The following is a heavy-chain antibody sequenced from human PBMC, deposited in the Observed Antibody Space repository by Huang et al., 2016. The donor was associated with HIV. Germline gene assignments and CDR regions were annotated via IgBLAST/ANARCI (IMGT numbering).Heavy chain of an antibody. J-gene: IGHJ4*01. CDR2: IYYRGVS. CDR1: GGSISSHY. D-gene: IGHD2-15*01. CDR3: ARDRRHCSGGSCYYSDY. Sequence: QVQLQESGPGLVKPSETLSLTCSVSGGSISSHYWSWIRQPPGKGLEWIGSIYYRGVSTYSPSLKSRVFIAVDTSRIQFALKLSSVTAADTAVYYCARDRRHCSGGSCYYSDYWGHGTLVTVSS. V-gene: IGHV4-59*11.